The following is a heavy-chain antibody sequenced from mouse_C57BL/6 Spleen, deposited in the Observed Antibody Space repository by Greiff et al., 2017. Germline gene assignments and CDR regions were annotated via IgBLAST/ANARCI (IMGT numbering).Heavy chain of an antibody. V-gene: IGHV5-4*03. CDR3: ARAVGSSFFFDY. J-gene: IGHJ2*01. CDR1: GFTFSSYA. D-gene: IGHD1-1*01. CDR2: ISDGGSYT. Sequence: EVKLVESGGGLVKPGGSLKLSCAASGFTFSSYAMSWVRQTPEKRLEWVATISDGGSYTYYPDTVKGRFTISRDNAKNNLYLQMSHLKSEDTAMYYCARAVGSSFFFDYWGQGTTLTVSS.